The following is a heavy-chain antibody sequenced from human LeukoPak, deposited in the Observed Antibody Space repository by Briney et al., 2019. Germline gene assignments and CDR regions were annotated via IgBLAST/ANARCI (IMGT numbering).Heavy chain of an antibody. CDR3: ARPDTSSSWSGVFDY. D-gene: IGHD6-13*01. J-gene: IGHJ4*02. Sequence: GGSLRLSCAASGFTFSSYSMNWDRQAPGKGLEWVSYISSSSSTIYYADSVKGRFTISRDNAKNSLYLQMNSLRAEDTAVYYCARPDTSSSWSGVFDYWGQGTLVTVSS. CDR2: ISSSSSTI. CDR1: GFTFSSYS. V-gene: IGHV3-48*01.